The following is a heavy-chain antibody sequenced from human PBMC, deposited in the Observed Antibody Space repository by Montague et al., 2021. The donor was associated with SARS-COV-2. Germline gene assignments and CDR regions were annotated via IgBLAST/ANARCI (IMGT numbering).Heavy chain of an antibody. V-gene: IGHV4-39*01. CDR2: IYYSGST. CDR3: ARHSGDYTIFGVVIYYMDV. CDR1: GGSISSSGHY. J-gene: IGHJ6*03. D-gene: IGHD3-3*01. Sequence: SETLSLTCTVSGGSISSSGHYWGWIRQPPGKGLEWIGSIYYSGSTYYNPSLKSRVTISVDTSKNQFSLKLGSVTAADTAVFYCARHSGDYTIFGVVIYYMDVWGKGTTVTVSS.